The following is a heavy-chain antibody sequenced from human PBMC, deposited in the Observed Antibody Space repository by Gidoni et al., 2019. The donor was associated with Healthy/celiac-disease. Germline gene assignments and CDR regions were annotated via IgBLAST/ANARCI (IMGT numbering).Heavy chain of an antibody. Sequence: QLQESGPGLVKPSETLSLTCTVSGGSISSYYWSWIRQPPGKGLEWIGYIYYSGSTNYNPSLKSRVTISVDTSKNQFSLKLSSVTAADTAVYYCARGGDHRLLRYFDHNWFDPWGQGTLVTVSS. CDR3: ARGGDHRLLRYFDHNWFDP. D-gene: IGHD3-9*01. CDR1: GGSISSYY. V-gene: IGHV4-59*01. J-gene: IGHJ5*02. CDR2: IYYSGST.